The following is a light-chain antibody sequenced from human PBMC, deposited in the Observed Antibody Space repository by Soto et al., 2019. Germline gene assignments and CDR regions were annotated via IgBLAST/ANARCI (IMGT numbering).Light chain of an antibody. CDR3: QQYNNWPLS. V-gene: IGKV3-15*01. CDR1: QSVNSK. Sequence: EVVMTQSPVTQSVSPGERATLSCRASQSVNSKVAWYQQKPGQAPRLLTHDASTRATGVPVRFSGSGSGTEFTLTISSLQSEDFGIYYCQQYNNWPLSFGGGTKVEIK. J-gene: IGKJ4*01. CDR2: DAS.